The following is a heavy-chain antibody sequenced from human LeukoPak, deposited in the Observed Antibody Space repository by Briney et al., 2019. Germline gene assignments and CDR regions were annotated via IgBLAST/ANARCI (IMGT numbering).Heavy chain of an antibody. Sequence: GGSLRLSCAASGFTFSSYGMHWVRQAPGKGLEWVAFIRYDGGNKYYADSVKGRFTISRDNSKNTLYLQMNSLRAEDTAVYYCARDFAPSYSSSWYVVYWGQGTLVTVSS. CDR2: IRYDGGNK. CDR1: GFTFSSYG. J-gene: IGHJ4*02. D-gene: IGHD6-13*01. CDR3: ARDFAPSYSSSWYVVY. V-gene: IGHV3-30*02.